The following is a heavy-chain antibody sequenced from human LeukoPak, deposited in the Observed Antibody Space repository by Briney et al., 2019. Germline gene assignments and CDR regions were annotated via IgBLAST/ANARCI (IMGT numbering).Heavy chain of an antibody. CDR2: ISYDGSNK. J-gene: IGHJ4*02. V-gene: IGHV3-30-3*01. CDR3: ARPQGAAAGPFDY. D-gene: IGHD6-13*01. Sequence: GGSLRLSCAASGFTFSSYAMHWVRQAPGKGLEWVAVISYDGSNKYYADSVKGRFTISRDNSKNSLYLQMNSLRAEDTAVYYCARPQGAAAGPFDYWGQGTLVTVSS. CDR1: GFTFSSYA.